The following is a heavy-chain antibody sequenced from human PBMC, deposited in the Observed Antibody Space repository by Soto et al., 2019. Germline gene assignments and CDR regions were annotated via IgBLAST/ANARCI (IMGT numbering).Heavy chain of an antibody. D-gene: IGHD2-8*01. Sequence: QLLVSGGGLVQTGGSLRLSCTASGFTFSNYAMSWVRQAPGKGLEWVSGIRSSGESTYYADSVKGRLTISRDNSKNMLYLQINSLRAEDTAVYYCAKGGRRVLIPMDVWGQGTTVTVSS. CDR2: IRSSGEST. V-gene: IGHV3-23*01. CDR1: GFTFSNYA. CDR3: AKGGRRVLIPMDV. J-gene: IGHJ6*02.